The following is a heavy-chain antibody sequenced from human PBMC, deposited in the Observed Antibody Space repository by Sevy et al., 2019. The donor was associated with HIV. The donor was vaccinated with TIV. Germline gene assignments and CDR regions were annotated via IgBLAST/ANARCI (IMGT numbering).Heavy chain of an antibody. Sequence: GGSLRLSCAASGFTFSDYAMHWVRQAPGKGLEWLSYISYDERDIYYLDSVRGRFSVSRDISKRTLFLQMNDLRPEDTAVYCAGRDVNHQYLMDFWGQGILVTVSS. D-gene: IGHD2-8*01. CDR3: AGRDVNHQYLMDF. V-gene: IGHV3-30*03. J-gene: IGHJ4*02. CDR1: GFTFSDYA. CDR2: ISYDERDI.